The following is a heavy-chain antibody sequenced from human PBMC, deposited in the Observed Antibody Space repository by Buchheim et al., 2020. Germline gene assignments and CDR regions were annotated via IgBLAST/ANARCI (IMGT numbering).Heavy chain of an antibody. V-gene: IGHV4-30-4*07. D-gene: IGHD2-15*01. CDR2: IYYSGST. CDR1: GGSISSGGHS. CDR3: ARDTSGGSPHNWFDP. J-gene: IGHJ5*02. Sequence: QVQLQESGPGLVKPSQTLSLTCAVSGGSISSGGHSWSWIRQPPGKGLEWIGYIYYSGSTYYNPSLKSRVTISVDTSQNQFSLKLSSVTAADTAVYYCARDTSGGSPHNWFDPWGQGTL.